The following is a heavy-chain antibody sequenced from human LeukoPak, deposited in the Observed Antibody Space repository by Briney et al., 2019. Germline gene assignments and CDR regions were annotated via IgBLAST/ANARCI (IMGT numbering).Heavy chain of an antibody. Sequence: ASVKLSCKASGYTFTDYHMHWVREAPGQGFEWMGWINPNSGVTKYAQKFQGRVTMTRDTSISTAYMELSRLRSDDTAVYNCARDSDYYGSGSYGFDPWGQGTLVTVSS. CDR2: INPNSGVT. V-gene: IGHV1-2*02. D-gene: IGHD3-10*01. CDR3: ARDSDYYGSGSYGFDP. J-gene: IGHJ5*02. CDR1: GYTFTDYH.